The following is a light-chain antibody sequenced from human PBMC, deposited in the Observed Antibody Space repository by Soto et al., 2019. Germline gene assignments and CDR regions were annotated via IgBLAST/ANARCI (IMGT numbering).Light chain of an antibody. V-gene: IGKV2D-29*01. J-gene: IGKJ4*01. CDR2: EVS. CDR1: QSLLHSDGKTY. CDR3: MQSIQLPLT. Sequence: DIVMTQTPLSLSVTPGQPASISCKSSQSLLHSDGKTYLYWYLQKPGQPPQLLIYEVSNRFSGVXXXFSGGGXGXDXXLRXXRVEAEDVGXYYCMQSIQLPLTFGGGTKVEIK.